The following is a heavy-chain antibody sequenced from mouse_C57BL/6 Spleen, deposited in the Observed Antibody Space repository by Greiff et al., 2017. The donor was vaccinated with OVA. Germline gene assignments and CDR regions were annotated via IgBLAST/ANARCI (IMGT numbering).Heavy chain of an antibody. Sequence: VQLQQPGAELVKPGASVKLSCKASGYTFTSYWMHWVKQRPGRGLEWIGRIDPNSGGTKYNEKFKSKATLTVDKPSSTAYMQLSSLTSEDSAVYDCAGYYSNYDYYAMDYWGQGTSVTVSS. CDR3: AGYYSNYDYYAMDY. D-gene: IGHD2-5*01. CDR1: GYTFTSYW. V-gene: IGHV1-72*01. CDR2: IDPNSGGT. J-gene: IGHJ4*01.